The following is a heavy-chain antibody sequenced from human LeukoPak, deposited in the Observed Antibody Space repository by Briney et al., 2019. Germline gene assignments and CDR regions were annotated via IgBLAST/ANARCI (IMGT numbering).Heavy chain of an antibody. V-gene: IGHV3-23*01. J-gene: IGHJ4*02. D-gene: IGHD5-12*01. Sequence: GGSLRLACAAAGFTFSSCAMSWVRQAPGKGLERVSATSGSVGSTYYADSVKGRFTISRDNSKNPQFLQMNSLRGEDTAVYYCAKGLHGYSSQIDYWGQGTLVTVPS. CDR2: TSGSVGST. CDR1: GFTFSSCA. CDR3: AKGLHGYSSQIDY.